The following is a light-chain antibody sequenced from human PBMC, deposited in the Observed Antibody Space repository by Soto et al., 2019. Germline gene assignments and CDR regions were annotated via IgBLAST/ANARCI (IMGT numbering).Light chain of an antibody. J-gene: IGKJ4*01. CDR1: QSVSSSY. CDR3: QQYGSSPALT. CDR2: GAS. Sequence: EIVLTQSPCTLSLSPGERATLSCRTSQSVSSSYLAWYQQKPGQAPRLLIYGASSRATGIPGRFSGSGSGTDFTLTISSLEPEDFALYYCQQYGSSPALTFGGGTKVDIK. V-gene: IGKV3-20*01.